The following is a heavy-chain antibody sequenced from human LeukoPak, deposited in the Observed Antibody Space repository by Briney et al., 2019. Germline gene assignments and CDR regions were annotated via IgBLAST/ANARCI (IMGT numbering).Heavy chain of an antibody. CDR1: GFTLSDHY. Sequence: GGSLRLSCEPSGFTLSDHYMSWIRKAPGKGLEWVSYISSSGSTIYYADSVKGRFTISRDNAKSSLYLQMNSLRAEDTAVYYCARAKFGSSIYFDYWGQGTLVTVSS. CDR3: ARAKFGSSIYFDY. J-gene: IGHJ4*02. CDR2: ISSSGSTI. D-gene: IGHD6-6*01. V-gene: IGHV3-11*04.